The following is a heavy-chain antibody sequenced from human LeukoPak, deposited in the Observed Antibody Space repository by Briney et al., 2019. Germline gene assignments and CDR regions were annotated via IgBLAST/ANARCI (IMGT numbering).Heavy chain of an antibody. CDR1: GGSFSGYY. CDR2: INHSGST. J-gene: IGHJ4*02. CDR3: ARDAIGSGSTDY. Sequence: SETLSLTCAVYGGSFSGYYWSWIRQPPGKGLEWIGEINHSGSTNYNPSLKSRVTISVDTSKNQFSLKLSSVTAAGTAVYYCARDAIGSGSTDYWGQGTLVTVSS. V-gene: IGHV4-34*01. D-gene: IGHD3-10*01.